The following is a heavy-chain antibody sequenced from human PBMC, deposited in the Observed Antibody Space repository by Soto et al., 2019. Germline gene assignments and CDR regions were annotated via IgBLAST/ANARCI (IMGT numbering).Heavy chain of an antibody. CDR3: TTYGTTLEPPVPYGMDV. CDR1: GFTFSNAW. V-gene: IGHV3-15*01. Sequence: EVQLVESGGGLVKPGGSLRLSCAASGFTFSNAWMSWVRQAPGKGLEWVGRLKSKTDGGTTDYAALVTGRFTISRDDSTNALYLQMNSLKTEDTAVYSCTTYGTTLEPPVPYGMDVWGQGTTVTVSS. J-gene: IGHJ6*02. CDR2: LKSKTDGGTT. D-gene: IGHD1-7*01.